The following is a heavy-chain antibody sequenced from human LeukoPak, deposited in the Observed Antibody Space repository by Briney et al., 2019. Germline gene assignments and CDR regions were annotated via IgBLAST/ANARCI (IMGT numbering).Heavy chain of an antibody. J-gene: IGHJ4*02. D-gene: IGHD5-12*01. Sequence: RPGGSPRLSCAASGFTFSSYWMHWVRQAPGKGLVWLSRINTDGSSTNYADSVKGRFTISRDNAKNTLYLEMNSLRAEDTAVYYCAPSKYSGYLDYWGQGTLVTVSS. CDR1: GFTFSSYW. CDR2: INTDGSST. V-gene: IGHV3-74*01. CDR3: APSKYSGYLDY.